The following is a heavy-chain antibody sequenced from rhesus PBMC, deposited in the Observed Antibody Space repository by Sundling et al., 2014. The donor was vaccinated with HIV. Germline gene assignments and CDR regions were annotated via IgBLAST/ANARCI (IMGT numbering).Heavy chain of an antibody. CDR2: ISGSGGST. J-gene: IGHJ4*01. Sequence: QLQLQESGPGLVKPSETLSITCAVSGGSISSSYWSWIRQAPGKGLEWIGRISGSGGSTDYSPSLKSRVTISTDTSKNQFSLKLNSVTAADTAVYYCAREWGFYSTNYGADLWGQGVLVTVSS. V-gene: IGHV4-173*01. CDR1: GGSISSSY. D-gene: IGHD4-29*01. CDR3: AREWGFYSTNYGADL.